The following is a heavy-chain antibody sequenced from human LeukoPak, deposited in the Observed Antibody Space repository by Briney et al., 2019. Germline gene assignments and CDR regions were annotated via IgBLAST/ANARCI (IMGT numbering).Heavy chain of an antibody. V-gene: IGHV3-23*01. D-gene: IGHD6-13*01. Sequence: GGSLRLSCAASGFTFSSYGMSWVRQAPGKGLEWVSAISGSGGSTYYADSVKGRFTISRDNSKNTLYLQMNSLRAEDTAVYYCARGPPYSSSWYGPEYYYMDVWGKGTTVTVSS. CDR1: GFTFSSYG. J-gene: IGHJ6*03. CDR3: ARGPPYSSSWYGPEYYYMDV. CDR2: ISGSGGST.